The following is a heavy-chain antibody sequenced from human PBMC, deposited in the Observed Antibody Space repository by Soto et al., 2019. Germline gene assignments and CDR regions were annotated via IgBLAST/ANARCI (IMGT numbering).Heavy chain of an antibody. CDR2: IYYSGST. D-gene: IGHD1-26*01. J-gene: IGHJ4*02. V-gene: IGHV4-39*01. CDR3: ARPVGATSYFDY. Sequence: SETLSLTCTVSGGSISSSIYYWGWIRQPPGKGLEWIGSIYYSGSTYYNPSLKSRVTISVDTSKNQFSLKLSSVTAADTAVYYCARPVGATSYFDYWGQGTLVTVSS. CDR1: GGSISSSIYY.